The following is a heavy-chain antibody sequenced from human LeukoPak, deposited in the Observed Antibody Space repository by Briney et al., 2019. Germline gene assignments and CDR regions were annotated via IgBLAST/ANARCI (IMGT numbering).Heavy chain of an antibody. CDR2: INPSGGST. J-gene: IGHJ4*02. V-gene: IGHV1-46*01. D-gene: IGHD1-1*01. CDR3: ARGIRERRKSNYYFDY. CDR1: GYTFTSYY. Sequence: ASVKVSCKASGYTFTSYYMHWVRQAPGQGLEWMGIINPSGGSTSYAQKFQGRVTMTRNTSISTAYMELSSPRSEDTAVYYCARGIRERRKSNYYFDYWGQGTLVTVSS.